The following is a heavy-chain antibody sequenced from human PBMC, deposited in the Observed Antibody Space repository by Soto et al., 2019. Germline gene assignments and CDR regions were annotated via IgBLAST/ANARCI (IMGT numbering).Heavy chain of an antibody. J-gene: IGHJ6*02. D-gene: IGHD3-9*01. CDR3: ANEVDVAFSSLRYRLAV. V-gene: IGHV3-30*14. CDR2: ISYDGTYK. Sequence: GSLRLSCAASGSTFNNFAMHWVRQAPGKGLEWVAFISYDGTYKYYADSVRGRFTVYRDNSKSTLFLQMNSLKFEDTAVYVCANEVDVAFSSLRYRLAVWGQRPTVTASS. CDR1: GSTFNNFA.